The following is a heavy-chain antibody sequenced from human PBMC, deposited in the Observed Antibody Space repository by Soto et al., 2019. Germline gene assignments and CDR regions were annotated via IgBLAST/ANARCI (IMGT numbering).Heavy chain of an antibody. CDR1: GGTFSSYA. J-gene: IGHJ4*02. Sequence: ASVKGSCKASGGTFSSYAISWVRQAPGQGLEWMGGIIPIFGTANYAQKFQGRVTITADESTSTAYMELSSLRSEDTAVYYCARERGYYYDSSGYSDYWGQGTLVTVSS. CDR2: IIPIFGTA. D-gene: IGHD3-22*01. V-gene: IGHV1-69*01. CDR3: ARERGYYYDSSGYSDY.